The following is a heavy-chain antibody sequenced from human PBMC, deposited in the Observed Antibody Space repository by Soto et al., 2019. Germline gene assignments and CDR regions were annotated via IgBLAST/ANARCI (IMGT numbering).Heavy chain of an antibody. CDR2: ISAYHGNT. V-gene: IGHV1-18*01. D-gene: IGHD1-1*01. J-gene: IGHJ5*02. Sequence: QVQLVQSGAEVKKPGASVKVSCKASGYTFTSYGISWVRQASGQGLEWMGWISAYHGNTKYAQKLQGRVTMTTDTSTSTAYMELRSLRSDDTAVYYCTRDEAYKWNDGGWFDPWGQGNLVTVSS. CDR1: GYTFTSYG. CDR3: TRDEAYKWNDGGWFDP.